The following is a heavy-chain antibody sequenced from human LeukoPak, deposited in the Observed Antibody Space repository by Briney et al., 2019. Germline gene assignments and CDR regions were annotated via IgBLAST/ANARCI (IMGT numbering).Heavy chain of an antibody. V-gene: IGHV3-48*03. CDR3: ARGLPSAPRVGDY. CDR2: ISNSGDAI. Sequence: LGGSLRLSCVASGFTFSSYEMDWVRQAPGKGLEWISYISNSGDAIYYADSVKGRFTISRDNAKDSLYLQINSLRAEDTAVYYCARGLPSAPRVGDYWGQGTLVTVSS. J-gene: IGHJ4*02. CDR1: GFTFSSYE. D-gene: IGHD5/OR15-5a*01.